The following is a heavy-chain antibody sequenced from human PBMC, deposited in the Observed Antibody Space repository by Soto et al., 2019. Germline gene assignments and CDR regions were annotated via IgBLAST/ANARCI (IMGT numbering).Heavy chain of an antibody. D-gene: IGHD3-22*01. V-gene: IGHV3-30*18. Sequence: QVQLVESGGGVVQPGRSLRLSCAASGFTFSSYGMHWVRQAPGKGLEWVAVISYDGSNKYYADSVKGRFTISRDNSKNTLYLQMNSLRAEDRAVYYCAKDLLSRVRYYYDSSGYDIWGQGTMVTVSS. CDR3: AKDLLSRVRYYYDSSGYDI. CDR2: ISYDGSNK. CDR1: GFTFSSYG. J-gene: IGHJ3*02.